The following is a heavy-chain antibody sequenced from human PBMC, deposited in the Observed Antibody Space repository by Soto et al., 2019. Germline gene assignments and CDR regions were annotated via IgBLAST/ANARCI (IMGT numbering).Heavy chain of an antibody. CDR3: ARVAVVAGYYFDY. Sequence: SETLSLTCTVSGGSISSYYWCWIRQPPGKGQDWIGYIYYSGSTNYNPSLKSRVTISVDTSKNQFSLKLSSVTAADTAVYYCARVAVVAGYYFDYWGQGTLVTVS. CDR2: IYYSGST. V-gene: IGHV4-59*01. CDR1: GGSISSYY. J-gene: IGHJ4*02. D-gene: IGHD6-19*01.